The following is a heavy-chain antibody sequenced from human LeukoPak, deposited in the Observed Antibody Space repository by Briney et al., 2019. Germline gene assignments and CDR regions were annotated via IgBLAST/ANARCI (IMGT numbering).Heavy chain of an antibody. V-gene: IGHV3-74*01. CDR1: GFTFSSYA. CDR2: IKGDGIST. CDR3: AKDHYWSIDY. D-gene: IGHD3-3*01. Sequence: GGSLRLSCAASGFTFSSYAMSWVRHAPGQGLVWVSRIKGDGISTNYADSEKGRFTISRDIAKNTLYLQMNSLRAEGTGVYYCAKDHYWSIDYWGRGTLVTVSS. J-gene: IGHJ4*02.